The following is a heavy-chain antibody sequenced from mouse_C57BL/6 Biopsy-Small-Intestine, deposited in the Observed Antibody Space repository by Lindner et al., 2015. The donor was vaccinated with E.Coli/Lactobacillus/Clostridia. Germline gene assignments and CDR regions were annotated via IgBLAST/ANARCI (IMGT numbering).Heavy chain of an antibody. Sequence: VQLQESGPELVKPGASVKISCKASGYAFSSSWMNWVKQRPGKGLEWIGRIYPGDGDTNYNGKFKGKATLTADKSSSTAYMQLSSLTSEDSAVYYCARCYCYYDPYYYAMDYWGQGTSVTVSS. D-gene: IGHD2-4*01. V-gene: IGHV1-82*01. CDR2: IYPGDGDT. CDR1: GYAFSSSW. CDR3: ARCYCYYDPYYYAMDY. J-gene: IGHJ4*01.